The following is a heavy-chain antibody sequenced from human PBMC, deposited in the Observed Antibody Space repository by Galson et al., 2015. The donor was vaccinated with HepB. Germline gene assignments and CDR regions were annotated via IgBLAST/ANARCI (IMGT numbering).Heavy chain of an antibody. CDR1: GFTFSSYS. CDR3: ASPPSRGPASY. V-gene: IGHV3-21*01. Sequence: SLRLSCAASGFTFSSYSMNWVRQAPGKGLEWVSSISSSSSYIYYADSVKGRFTISRDNAKNSLYLQMNSLRAEDTAVYYCASPPSRGPASYWGQGTLVTVSS. J-gene: IGHJ4*02. CDR2: ISSSSSYI. D-gene: IGHD2-2*01.